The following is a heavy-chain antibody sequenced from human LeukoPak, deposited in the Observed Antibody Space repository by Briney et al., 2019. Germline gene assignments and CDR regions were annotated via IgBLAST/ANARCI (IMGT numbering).Heavy chain of an antibody. D-gene: IGHD6-13*01. V-gene: IGHV3-48*01. Sequence: PGGSLRLSCEASGFTFSNYSMNWVRQAPGKGLEWVSYIRSSSTTIYYADSVKGRFTISRDNAKNSLYLQMNSLRAEDTAVYYCARDTAAAGTYWGQGTLVTVSS. CDR2: IRSSSTTI. J-gene: IGHJ4*02. CDR1: GFTFSNYS. CDR3: ARDTAAAGTY.